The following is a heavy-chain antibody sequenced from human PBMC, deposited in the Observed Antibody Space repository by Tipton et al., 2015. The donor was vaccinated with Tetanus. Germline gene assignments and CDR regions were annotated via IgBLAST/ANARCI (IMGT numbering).Heavy chain of an antibody. CDR2: IYPGDSDT. V-gene: IGHV5-51*01. CDR3: ARAHCTDGVCNFDF. D-gene: IGHD2-8*01. Sequence: VQLVQSGGEVKKPGESLKISCKGSGYIFNNYWIGWVRQKPWKGLEWMGIIYPGDSDTRYSPSFQGQVTISVDKSINTAYLQWSGLKASDSSMFYCARAHCTDGVCNFDFWGQGALVTVAS. J-gene: IGHJ4*02. CDR1: GYIFNNYW.